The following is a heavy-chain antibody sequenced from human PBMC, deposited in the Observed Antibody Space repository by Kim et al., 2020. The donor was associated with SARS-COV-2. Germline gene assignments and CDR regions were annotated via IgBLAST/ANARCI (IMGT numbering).Heavy chain of an antibody. CDR2: IYGGSRTT. CDR3: ARGLDDLRIYYYGFDV. Sequence: GGSLRLSCAASGFSFSTYAMTWVRQAPGKGLEWVSLIYGGSRTTYYAVSVEGRFTISRDNSKNTLYLQMNSLRGEDTAVYYCARGLDDLRIYYYGFDVWG. J-gene: IGHJ6*01. V-gene: IGHV3-23*03. CDR1: GFSFSTYA. D-gene: IGHD1-1*01.